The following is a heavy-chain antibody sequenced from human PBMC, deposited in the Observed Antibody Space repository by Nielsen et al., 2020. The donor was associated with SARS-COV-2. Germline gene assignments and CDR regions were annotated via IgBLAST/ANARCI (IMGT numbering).Heavy chain of an antibody. Sequence: GESLKISCAASGFTFSSYWMSWVRQAPGKGLEWVANIKQDGSEKYYVDSVKGRFTISRDNAKNSLYLQMNSLRAEDTAVYYCAREDVWFGELSGQYYYYYYGMDVWGQGTTVTVSS. V-gene: IGHV3-7*01. CDR1: GFTFSSYW. J-gene: IGHJ6*02. CDR2: IKQDGSEK. D-gene: IGHD3-10*01. CDR3: AREDVWFGELSGQYYYYYYGMDV.